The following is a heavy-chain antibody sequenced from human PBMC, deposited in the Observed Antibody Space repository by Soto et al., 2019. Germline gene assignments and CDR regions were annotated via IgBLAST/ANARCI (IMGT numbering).Heavy chain of an antibody. Sequence: VKVSCKASGYTFTSYGISWVRQAPGQGLEWMGWISAYNGITIYAQKLQGRVTMTTDTSTSTAYMELRSLRSDDTALYYCAKGRSYYYYYGVDVWGQGTTVTVSS. V-gene: IGHV1-18*01. CDR1: GYTFTSYG. CDR2: ISAYNGIT. J-gene: IGHJ6*02. CDR3: AKGRSYYYYYGVDV.